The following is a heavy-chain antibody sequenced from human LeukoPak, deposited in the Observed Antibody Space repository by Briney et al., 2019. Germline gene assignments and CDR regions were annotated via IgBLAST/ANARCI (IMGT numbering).Heavy chain of an antibody. CDR1: GYTFTSYY. V-gene: IGHV1-46*01. CDR3: ARGGDGDYDVGWYYFDY. D-gene: IGHD4-17*01. CDR2: INPSGGST. Sequence: ASVKVSCKASGYTFTSYYMHWVRQAPGQGLKWMGIINPSGGSTSYAQKFQGRVTMTRDTSTSTVYMELSSLRSEDTAVYYCARGGDGDYDVGWYYFDYWGQGTLVTVSS. J-gene: IGHJ4*02.